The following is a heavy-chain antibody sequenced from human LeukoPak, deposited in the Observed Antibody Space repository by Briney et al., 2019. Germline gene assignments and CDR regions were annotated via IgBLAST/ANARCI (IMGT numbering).Heavy chain of an antibody. D-gene: IGHD3-9*01. J-gene: IGHJ4*02. CDR1: GGSFSGYY. Sequence: SETLSLTCAVYGGSFSGYYWSWIRQPPGKGLEWIGEINHSGSTNYNPSLKSRVTISVDTSKNQFSLKLSSVTATDTAVYYCARGYYDILTGYFIDYWGQGTLVTVSS. CDR2: INHSGST. CDR3: ARGYYDILTGYFIDY. V-gene: IGHV4-34*01.